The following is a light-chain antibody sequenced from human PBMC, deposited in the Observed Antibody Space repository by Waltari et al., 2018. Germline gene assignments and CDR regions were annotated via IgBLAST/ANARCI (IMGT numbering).Light chain of an antibody. V-gene: IGLV1-40*01. J-gene: IGLJ3*02. CDR3: QSYDTSLSVV. CDR2: GST. Sequence: QSVLTQPPSVSGAPGQRVTISCTGRGSNIGAGYDVHWYRQLPRAAPKLLIYGSTSRPLGVPARFFGSTSGTSASLAITGLQAEDEADYYCQSYDTSLSVVFGGGTKLTVL. CDR1: GSNIGAGYD.